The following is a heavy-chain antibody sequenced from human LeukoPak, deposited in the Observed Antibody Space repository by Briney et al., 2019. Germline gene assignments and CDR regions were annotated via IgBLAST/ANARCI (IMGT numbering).Heavy chain of an antibody. D-gene: IGHD4/OR15-4a*01. V-gene: IGHV7-4-1*02. CDR2: INTNTGTP. J-gene: IGHJ6*02. Sequence: GASVKVSCKASGYTFTIYAINWVRQAPGQGLEWMGWINTNTGTPTYAQGFTGRFVFSLDTSVNTAYLQISSLKAEDTAMYYCARGHTGALSNLYYYGVDVWGQGTTVTVSS. CDR3: ARGHTGALSNLYYYGVDV. CDR1: GYTFTIYA.